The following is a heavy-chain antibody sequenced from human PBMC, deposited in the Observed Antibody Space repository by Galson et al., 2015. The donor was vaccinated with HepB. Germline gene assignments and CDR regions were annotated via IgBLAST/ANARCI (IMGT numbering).Heavy chain of an antibody. J-gene: IGHJ6*02. Sequence: SLRLSCAASGFTFNDYTMHWVRQSPGKGLEWVSLITWDGSKTHYADSVKGRFTISRDNSKNSLYLQMNSLRTEDTALYYCAKDALGPRDFYYGMDVWGQGTTVTVSS. CDR3: AKDALGPRDFYYGMDV. CDR2: ITWDGSKT. D-gene: IGHD7-27*01. CDR1: GFTFNDYT. V-gene: IGHV3-43*01.